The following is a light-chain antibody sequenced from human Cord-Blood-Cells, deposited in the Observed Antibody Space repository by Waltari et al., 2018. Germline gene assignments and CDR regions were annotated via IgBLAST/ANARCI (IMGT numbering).Light chain of an antibody. Sequence: QSALTQPASVSGSPGQSITISCTATSSDVGGYNYVSWYQQPPGKAPKLMIYDVSNRPSGVSNRFSGSKSGNTASLTISGLQAEDEADYYCSSYTSSSTVFGGGTKLTVL. V-gene: IGLV2-14*01. CDR3: SSYTSSSTV. CDR2: DVS. CDR1: SSDVGGYNY. J-gene: IGLJ2*01.